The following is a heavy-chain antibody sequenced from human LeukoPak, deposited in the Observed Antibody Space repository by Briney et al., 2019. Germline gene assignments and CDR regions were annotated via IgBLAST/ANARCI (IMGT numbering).Heavy chain of an antibody. CDR2: IYTSGST. V-gene: IGHV4-4*07. CDR1: GGSISSYC. J-gene: IGHJ3*02. D-gene: IGHD5-12*01. CDR3: ARGGNMGSLVAAFDI. Sequence: SETLSLTCTVSGGSISSYCWSWIRQPAGKGLEWIGRIYTSGSTNYNPSLKSRVTMSVDTSKNQFSLKLSSVTAADTAVYYCARGGNMGSLVAAFDIWGQGTMVTVSS.